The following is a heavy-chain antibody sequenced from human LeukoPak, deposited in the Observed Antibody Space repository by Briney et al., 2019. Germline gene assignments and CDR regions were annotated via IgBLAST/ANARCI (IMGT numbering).Heavy chain of an antibody. D-gene: IGHD2-2*01. CDR1: GGSMSISSYF. Sequence: NRSETLSLTCTVSGGSMSISSYFWGWIRQTPGKGLEWLGIIYYSGTTYYNPSLKSRVTISVDTSKNQFSLKLSSVTAADTAVYYCARRGLYGSSPFDPWGQGTLVTVSS. J-gene: IGHJ5*02. V-gene: IGHV4-39*01. CDR2: IYYSGTT. CDR3: ARRGLYGSSPFDP.